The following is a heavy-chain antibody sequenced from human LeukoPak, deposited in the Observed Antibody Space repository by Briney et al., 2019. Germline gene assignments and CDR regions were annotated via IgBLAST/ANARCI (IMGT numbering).Heavy chain of an antibody. V-gene: IGHV3-48*01. J-gene: IGHJ4*02. D-gene: IGHD7-27*01. CDR2: ITSSGSIT. CDR3: ARGILGD. CDR1: VFIFTTHS. Sequence: PGRSLRLSCAASVFIFTTHSMNWVRQAPGKGLEWVSSITSSGSITWYADSVKGRFTISRDNAKNSLYLQMNSLRAEDTAVYYCARGILGDWGQGTLVTVSS.